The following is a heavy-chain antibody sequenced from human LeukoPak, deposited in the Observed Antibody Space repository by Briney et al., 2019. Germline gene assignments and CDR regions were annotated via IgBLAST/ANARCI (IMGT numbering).Heavy chain of an antibody. CDR1: GGTFSSYA. CDR2: IIPIFGTA. CDR3: ARDRDWNFGY. V-gene: IGHV1-69*05. Sequence: SVKVSCKASGGTFSSYAISWVRQAPGQGLEWMGRIIPIFGTANYAQKFQGRVTITTDESTSTAYMELSSLRSDDTAVYYCARDRDWNFGYWGQGTLVTVSS. D-gene: IGHD2-21*02. J-gene: IGHJ4*02.